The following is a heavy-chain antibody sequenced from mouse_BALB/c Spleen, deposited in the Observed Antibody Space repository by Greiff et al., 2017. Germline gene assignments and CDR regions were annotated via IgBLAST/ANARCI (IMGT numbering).Heavy chain of an antibody. V-gene: IGHV14-3*02. CDR1: GFNIKDTY. CDR2: IDPANGNT. J-gene: IGHJ3*01. CDR3: ARFPDYGSSYGFAY. D-gene: IGHD1-1*01. Sequence: DVQLQESGAELVKPGASVKLSCTASGFNIKDTYMHWVKQRPEQGLEWIGRIDPANGNTKYDPKFQGKATITADTSSNTAYLQLSSLTSEDTAVYYCARFPDYGSSYGFAYWGQGTLVTVSA.